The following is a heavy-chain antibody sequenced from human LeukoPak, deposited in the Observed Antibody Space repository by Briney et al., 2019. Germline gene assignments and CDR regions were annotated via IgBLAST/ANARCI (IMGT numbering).Heavy chain of an antibody. V-gene: IGHV4-34*01. CDR1: GFTFSSYA. CDR3: VRRSNWEDAFDV. Sequence: GSLRLSCAASGFTFSSYAMSWIRQSPGKGLEWIGEISHDGVTNYNPSLKSRVIISVDTSKNQFSLKMTSVTAADTAVYFCVRRSNWEDAFDVWGRGAMVTVSS. CDR2: ISHDGVT. J-gene: IGHJ3*01. D-gene: IGHD1-1*01.